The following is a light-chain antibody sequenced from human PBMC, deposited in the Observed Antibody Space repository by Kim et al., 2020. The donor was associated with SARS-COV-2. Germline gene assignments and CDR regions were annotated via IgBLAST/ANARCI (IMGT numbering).Light chain of an antibody. Sequence: RVTISCTGSSSNIGAGYDVHWYRHLPGTAPKLLIYGSSNRPSGVPDRFSGSKSGTSASLAITGLQAEDEADYYCQSYDTSLSGWVFGGGTQLTVL. CDR2: GSS. V-gene: IGLV1-40*01. CDR1: SSNIGAGYD. J-gene: IGLJ3*02. CDR3: QSYDTSLSGWV.